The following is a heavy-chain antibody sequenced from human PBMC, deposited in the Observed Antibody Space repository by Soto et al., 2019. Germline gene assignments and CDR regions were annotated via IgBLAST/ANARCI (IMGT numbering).Heavy chain of an antibody. CDR2: INHSGST. J-gene: IGHJ6*03. Sequence: SGTLSLTCAVYGGAFSGYYCSGIRQPPGKGLEWIGEINHSGSTNYNPSLKSRVTISVDTSKNQFSLKLSSVTAADTAVYYCARSSGSKWFGELLYYYHHVDVWGKGTTFTVPS. CDR1: GGAFSGYY. V-gene: IGHV4-34*01. CDR3: ARSSGSKWFGELLYYYHHVDV. D-gene: IGHD3-10*01.